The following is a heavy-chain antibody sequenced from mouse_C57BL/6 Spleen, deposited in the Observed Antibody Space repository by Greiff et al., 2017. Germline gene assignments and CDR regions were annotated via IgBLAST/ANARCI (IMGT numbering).Heavy chain of an antibody. CDR2: IDPSDSET. CDR3: AREGSGSSYYFDY. D-gene: IGHD1-1*01. J-gene: IGHJ2*01. V-gene: IGHV1-52*01. Sequence: QVQLKQPGAELVRPGSSVKLSCKASGYTFTSYWMHWVKQRPIQGLEWIGNIDPSDSETHYNQKFKDKATLTVDKSSSTAYMQLSSLTSEDSAVYYCAREGSGSSYYFDYWGQGTTLTVSS. CDR1: GYTFTSYW.